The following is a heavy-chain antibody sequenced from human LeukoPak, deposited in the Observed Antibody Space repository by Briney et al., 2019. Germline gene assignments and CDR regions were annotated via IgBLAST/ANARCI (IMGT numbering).Heavy chain of an antibody. CDR2: IYYSGST. CDR3: ARGWLQFPFDY. V-gene: IGHV4-39*07. J-gene: IGHJ4*02. Sequence: SETLSLTCTVSGGSISSSSYYWGWIRQPPGKGLEWIGSIYYSGSTYYNPSLKSRVTISVDTSKNQFSLKLSSVTAADTAVYYCARGWLQFPFDYWGQGTLVTVSS. D-gene: IGHD5-24*01. CDR1: GGSISSSSYY.